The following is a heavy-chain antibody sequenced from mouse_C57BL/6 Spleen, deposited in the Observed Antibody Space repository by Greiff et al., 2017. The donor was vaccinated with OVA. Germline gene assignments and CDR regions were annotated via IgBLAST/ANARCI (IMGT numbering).Heavy chain of an antibody. Sequence: ESGPGLVKPSQSLSLTCSVTGYSITSGYYWNWIRQFPGNKLEWMGYISYDGSNNYNPSLKNRISITRDTSKNQFFLKLNSVTTEDTATYYCAREEVYYFDYWGQGTTLTVSS. CDR3: AREEVYYFDY. CDR2: ISYDGSN. J-gene: IGHJ2*01. CDR1: GYSITSGYY. V-gene: IGHV3-6*01.